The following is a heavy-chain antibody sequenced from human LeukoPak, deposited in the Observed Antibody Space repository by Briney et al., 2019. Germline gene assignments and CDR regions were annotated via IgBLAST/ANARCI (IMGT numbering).Heavy chain of an antibody. J-gene: IGHJ4*02. Sequence: GGSLRLSCAASGFTFSSYAMSWVRQAPGKGLEWVSAISGSGGSTYYADSVKGRFTISRDNSKNTLYLQMNSLRAEDTAVYYCAKGGVRGVIWLSPGDFDYWGQGTLVTVSS. V-gene: IGHV3-23*01. D-gene: IGHD3-10*01. CDR3: AKGGVRGVIWLSPGDFDY. CDR1: GFTFSSYA. CDR2: ISGSGGST.